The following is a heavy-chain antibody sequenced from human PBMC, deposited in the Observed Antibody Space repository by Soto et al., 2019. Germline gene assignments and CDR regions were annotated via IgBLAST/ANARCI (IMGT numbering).Heavy chain of an antibody. V-gene: IGHV3-30*18. CDR2: ISYDGSNK. CDR3: AKDVVVGATTGLGDYYYYDGMDV. CDR1: GFTFSSYG. D-gene: IGHD1-26*01. J-gene: IGHJ6*02. Sequence: QVQLVESGGGVVQPGRSLRLSCAASGFTFSSYGMHWVRQAPGKGLEWVAVISYDGSNKYYADSVKGRFTISRDNSKYTLYLQMNSLRAEDTAVYYCAKDVVVGATTGLGDYYYYDGMDVWGQGTTVTVSS.